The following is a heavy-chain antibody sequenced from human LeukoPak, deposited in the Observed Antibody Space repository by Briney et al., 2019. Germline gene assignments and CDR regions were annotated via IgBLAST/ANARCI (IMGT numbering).Heavy chain of an antibody. Sequence: ASVKVSCKASGYTFTRYHINWVRQATGQGLEWMGWMNPNSGNTDYAQKFQGRVTITRNTSISTAYMELSSLRSEDTAVYYCAREVSDYGDPGWFETCGPGTLVT. D-gene: IGHD4-17*01. V-gene: IGHV1-8*03. CDR3: AREVSDYGDPGWFET. J-gene: IGHJ5*02. CDR2: MNPNSGNT. CDR1: GYTFTRYH.